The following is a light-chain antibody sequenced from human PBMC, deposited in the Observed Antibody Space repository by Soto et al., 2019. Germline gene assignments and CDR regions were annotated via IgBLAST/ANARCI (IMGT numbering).Light chain of an antibody. J-gene: IGLJ1*01. CDR1: SRDVGGYYY. CDR2: DVS. Sequence: QSVLTQPRSVSGSPGQSVTISCTGTSRDVGGYYYVSWYQQHPGKAPKVIIYDVSQRPSGVPDRFSGSKSGNTASLTISGLQAEDEADYYCCSYAGPNSLYVFGTGTKVTVL. V-gene: IGLV2-11*01. CDR3: CSYAGPNSLYV.